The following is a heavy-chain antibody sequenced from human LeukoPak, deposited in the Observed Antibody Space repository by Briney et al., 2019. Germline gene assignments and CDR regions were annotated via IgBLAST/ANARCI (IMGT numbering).Heavy chain of an antibody. D-gene: IGHD4-17*01. J-gene: IGHJ4*02. Sequence: ASVKVSCKASGYTFTDYYMHWVRQAPGQGLEWMGIINPSGGSTSYAQKFQGRVTMTRDTSTSTVYMELSSLRSEDTAVYYCARVSTVTTFDYWGQGTLVTVSS. CDR1: GYTFTDYY. V-gene: IGHV1-46*01. CDR2: INPSGGST. CDR3: ARVSTVTTFDY.